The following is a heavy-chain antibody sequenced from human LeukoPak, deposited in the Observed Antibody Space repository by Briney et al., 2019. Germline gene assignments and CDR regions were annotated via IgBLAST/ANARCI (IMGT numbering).Heavy chain of an antibody. J-gene: IGHJ3*02. Sequence: SETLSLTCTVSGGSISSGDYYWGWIRQPPGKGLEWIGSIYHSGSTYYNPSLKSRVTISVDRSKNQFSLKLSSVTAADTAVYYCARRGDGYNHDAFDIWGQGTMVTVFS. CDR3: ARRGDGYNHDAFDI. CDR2: IYHSGST. V-gene: IGHV4-39*07. CDR1: GGSISSGDYY. D-gene: IGHD5-24*01.